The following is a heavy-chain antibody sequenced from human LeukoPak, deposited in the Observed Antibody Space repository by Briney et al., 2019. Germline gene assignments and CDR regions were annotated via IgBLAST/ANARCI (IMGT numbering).Heavy chain of an antibody. Sequence: GGSLRLSCAASGFTFSSYSMNWVRQAPGKGLEWVSAIGGNGGSTYYAESVKGRFTISRDNSKNTLYLQMDNLRADDTALYYCAKEQGWFGECSTYWGQGTLVTVSS. V-gene: IGHV3-23*01. J-gene: IGHJ4*02. CDR1: GFTFSSYS. CDR2: IGGNGGST. CDR3: AKEQGWFGECSTY. D-gene: IGHD3-10*01.